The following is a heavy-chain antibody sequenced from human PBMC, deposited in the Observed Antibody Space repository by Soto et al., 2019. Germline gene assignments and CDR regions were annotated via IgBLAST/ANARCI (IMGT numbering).Heavy chain of an antibody. CDR3: ARERRDGYKHYFDY. D-gene: IGHD5-12*01. CDR2: IYYSGST. CDR1: GGSISSYY. Sequence: QVQLQESGPGLVKPSETLSLMCTVSGGSISSYYWSWIRQPPGKGLEWIGYIYYSGSTNYNPSLISRVTRSVDTSKNRFSRKLSSGTAAGTAVYYCARERRDGYKHYFDYWGQGTLVPVSS. J-gene: IGHJ4*02. V-gene: IGHV4-59*01.